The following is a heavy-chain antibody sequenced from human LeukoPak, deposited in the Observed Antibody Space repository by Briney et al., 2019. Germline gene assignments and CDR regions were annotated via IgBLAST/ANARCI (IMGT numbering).Heavy chain of an antibody. J-gene: IGHJ4*02. Sequence: ASVKVSCKVSGYTLTELSMHWVRQAPGKGLEWMGGFDPEDGETIYAQKFQGRVTMTEDTSTDTAYMELSSLRSEDTAVYYCATDLRYYHGSGSYNWGQGTLVTVSS. CDR1: GYTLTELS. V-gene: IGHV1-24*01. CDR2: FDPEDGET. CDR3: ATDLRYYHGSGSYN. D-gene: IGHD3-10*01.